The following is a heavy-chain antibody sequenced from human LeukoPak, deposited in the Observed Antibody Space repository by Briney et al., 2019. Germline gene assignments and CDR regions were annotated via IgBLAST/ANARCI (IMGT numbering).Heavy chain of an antibody. V-gene: IGHV3-23*01. CDR2: ISGSGGST. Sequence: GSLKLSCAASGFTFSSYAMSWVRQAPGKGLEWVSAISGSGGSTYYADSVKGRLTSFRDNSKNTLYLQMNSVRAEDTAVYYCAKAQVNAMIVVAASRSYYFDYWGQGTLVTVSS. CDR3: AKAQVNAMIVVAASRSYYFDY. CDR1: GFTFSSYA. D-gene: IGHD3-22*01. J-gene: IGHJ4*02.